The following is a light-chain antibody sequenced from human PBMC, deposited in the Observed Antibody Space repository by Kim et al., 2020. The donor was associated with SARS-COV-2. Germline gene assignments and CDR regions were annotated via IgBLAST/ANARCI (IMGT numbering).Light chain of an antibody. J-gene: IGLJ3*02. CDR3: QTWGTGIEV. CDR2: VNNDGRH. Sequence: APVRRTVTLTSGHSSDAITWPQKQPGKGPRFLMKVNNDGRHRKGDGIPDRFTGSSSGAERYLTISSLQSEDEADYYCQTWGTGIEVFGGGTQLTVL. CDR1: SGHSSDA. V-gene: IGLV4-69*01.